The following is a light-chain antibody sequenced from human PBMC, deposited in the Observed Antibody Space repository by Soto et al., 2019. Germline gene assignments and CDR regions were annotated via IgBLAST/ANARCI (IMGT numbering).Light chain of an antibody. CDR2: GAS. Sequence: EIVLTQSPGTLSLSPGERATLSCRASQSVSSSYLAWYQQKPGQAPRRLIFGASSRATDIPDRFSGSGSGTDFTLTISRLEPEDFAVYYCQEYGGSSYTFGQGTKLQIK. CDR3: QEYGGSSYT. CDR1: QSVSSSY. J-gene: IGKJ2*01. V-gene: IGKV3-20*01.